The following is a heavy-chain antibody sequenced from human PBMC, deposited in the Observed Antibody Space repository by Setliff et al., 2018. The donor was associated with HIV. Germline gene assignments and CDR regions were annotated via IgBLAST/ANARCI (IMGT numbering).Heavy chain of an antibody. CDR1: GFTFSSYG. D-gene: IGHD3-16*02. V-gene: IGHV3-30*02. Sequence: PGGSLRLSCAASGFTFSSYGMHWVRQAPGKGLEWVAFIRFDGSNKYYADSVKGRFTISRDNSKNTLYLQMNSLRAEDTAVYYCAKETPGYDYVWGSYRNYYMDVWGKGTTVTVSS. CDR2: IRFDGSNK. J-gene: IGHJ6*03. CDR3: AKETPGYDYVWGSYRNYYMDV.